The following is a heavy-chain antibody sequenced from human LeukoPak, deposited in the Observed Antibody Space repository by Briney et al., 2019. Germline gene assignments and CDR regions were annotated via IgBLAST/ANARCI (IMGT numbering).Heavy chain of an antibody. J-gene: IGHJ4*02. Sequence: SETLSLTCTVSGGSISSGDYYWSWIRQPPGKGLEWIGYIYYSGSTYYNPSLKSRVTISVDTSKNQFSLKLSSVTAADTAVYYCDRVKSYQLPHFDYWGQGTLVTVSS. CDR1: GGSISSGDYY. CDR3: DRVKSYQLPHFDY. CDR2: IYYSGST. V-gene: IGHV4-30-4*01. D-gene: IGHD2-2*01.